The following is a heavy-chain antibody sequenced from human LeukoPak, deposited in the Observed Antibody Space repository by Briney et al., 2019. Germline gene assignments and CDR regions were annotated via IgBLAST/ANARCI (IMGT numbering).Heavy chain of an antibody. CDR3: ARHLKLRSSDWFDP. J-gene: IGHJ5*02. Sequence: SQTLSLTCTVSGSSISSGGYYWSWIRQHPGKGLEWIGYIYYSGSTYYNPSLKSRVTISVDTSKNQFSLKLSSVTAADTAVYYCARHLKLRSSDWFDPWGQGTLVTVSS. D-gene: IGHD5-12*01. CDR2: IYYSGST. V-gene: IGHV4-31*03. CDR1: GSSISSGGYY.